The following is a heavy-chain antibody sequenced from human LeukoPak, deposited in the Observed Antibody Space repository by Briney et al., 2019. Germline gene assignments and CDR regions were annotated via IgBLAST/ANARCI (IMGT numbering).Heavy chain of an antibody. CDR3: ARPRYCTNGVCYSIFDY. J-gene: IGHJ4*02. Sequence: ASVKLSCKASGYTFTGYYMHWVRQAPGQGLEWMGWINPNSGGTNYAQKFQGRVTMTRDTSISTAYMELSRLRSDDTAVYYCARPRYCTNGVCYSIFDYWGQGTLVTVSS. V-gene: IGHV1-2*02. D-gene: IGHD2-8*01. CDR2: INPNSGGT. CDR1: GYTFTGYY.